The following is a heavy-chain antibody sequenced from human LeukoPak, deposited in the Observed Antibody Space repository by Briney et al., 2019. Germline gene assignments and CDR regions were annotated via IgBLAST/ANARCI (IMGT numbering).Heavy chain of an antibody. CDR3: PSASGYSSSWYGSVY. D-gene: IGHD6-13*01. Sequence: RPGGSLRLSCAASGFTFDDYGMSWVRQAPGKGLEWVSGINWNGGSTGYADSVKGRFTISRDNAKNSLYLQMNSLRAEDTALYYCPSASGYSSSWYGSVYWGQGTLVTVSS. CDR1: GFTFDDYG. CDR2: INWNGGST. J-gene: IGHJ4*02. V-gene: IGHV3-20*04.